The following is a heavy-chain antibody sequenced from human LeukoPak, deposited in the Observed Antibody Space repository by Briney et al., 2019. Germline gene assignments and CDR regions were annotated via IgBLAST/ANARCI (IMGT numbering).Heavy chain of an antibody. V-gene: IGHV4-59*08. Sequence: SETLSLTCSVSGGSISGYYWNWIRQPPGKGLEWIGYIYYTGSTNYNPPLKSRLTISVHTSKDQFSLKLSSVTAADTAVYYCARLPSPWIAMDYWGQGTLVTVSS. CDR2: IYYTGST. CDR1: GGSISGYY. CDR3: ARLPSPWIAMDY. D-gene: IGHD1-1*01. J-gene: IGHJ4*02.